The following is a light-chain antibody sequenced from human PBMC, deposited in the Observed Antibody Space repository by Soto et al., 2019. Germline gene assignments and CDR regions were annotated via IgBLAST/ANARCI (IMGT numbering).Light chain of an antibody. CDR3: QQYDSWPPT. V-gene: IGKV3-15*01. CDR1: QSVSSN. J-gene: IGKJ4*01. Sequence: EIVMTQSPATLSVSPGERATLSCRASQSVSSNLAWYQQKPGQAPRLLIYGASTRATDIPARFSGSGSGTEFTLTISSLQSEDFAVCYCQQYDSWPPTFGGGTKVEIK. CDR2: GAS.